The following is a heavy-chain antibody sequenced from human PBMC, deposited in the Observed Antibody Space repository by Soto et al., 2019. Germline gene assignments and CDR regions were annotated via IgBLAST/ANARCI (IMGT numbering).Heavy chain of an antibody. CDR2: ISYDGSNK. Sequence: QVQLVESGGGVVQPGRSLRLSCAASGFTFSSYGMHWVRQAPGKGLEWVAVISYDGSNKYYADSVKGRFTISRDNSKNTLYLQMNSLRAEDTAVYYCAKPQYQLRPGTFDYWGQGTLVTVSS. CDR3: AKPQYQLRPGTFDY. CDR1: GFTFSSYG. J-gene: IGHJ4*02. D-gene: IGHD2-2*01. V-gene: IGHV3-30*18.